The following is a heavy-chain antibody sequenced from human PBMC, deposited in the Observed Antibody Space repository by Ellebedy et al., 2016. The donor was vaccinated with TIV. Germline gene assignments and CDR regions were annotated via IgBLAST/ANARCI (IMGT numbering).Heavy chain of an antibody. CDR3: AREPILVPPSGYYYGMDV. V-gene: IGHV4-30-4*01. J-gene: IGHJ6*02. CDR2: IYYSGST. D-gene: IGHD3-10*01. Sequence: MPSETLSLTCTVSGGSTTTGAYSLRSIRQPPGKCPVWIGYIYYSGSTYYNPSLKSRVTISVDTSKNQFPLKLSSVTAADTAVYYCAREPILVPPSGYYYGMDVWGQGTTVTVSS. CDR1: GGSTTTGAYS.